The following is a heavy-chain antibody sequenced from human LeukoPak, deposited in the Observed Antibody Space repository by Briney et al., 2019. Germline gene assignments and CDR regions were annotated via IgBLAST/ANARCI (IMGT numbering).Heavy chain of an antibody. V-gene: IGHV3-9*01. CDR3: AKALVGEQYYFDY. J-gene: IGHJ4*02. D-gene: IGHD3-16*01. CDR2: ISWNSGSI. Sequence: GGSLRLSCAASGFTFDDYAMHWVRQAPGKGLEWVAGISWNSGSIVYADSVKGRFTISRDNAKNSLYLQMNSLRAEDTALYYCAKALVGEQYYFDYWGQGTLVTVSS. CDR1: GFTFDDYA.